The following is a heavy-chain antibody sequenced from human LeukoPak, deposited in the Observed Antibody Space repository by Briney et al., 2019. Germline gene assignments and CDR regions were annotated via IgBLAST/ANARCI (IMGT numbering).Heavy chain of an antibody. CDR1: GGSISSYY. V-gene: IGHV4-34*01. CDR3: ARIRYXLDY. D-gene: IGHD1-1*01. Sequence: ASETLSLTCTVSGGSISSYYWSWIRQPPGKGLEWIGEINHSGSTNYNPSLKSRVTISVDMAKNQFSLKLSSVTAADTAVYYCARIRYXLDYWGQGTLVSVSS. J-gene: IGHJ4*02. CDR2: INHSGST.